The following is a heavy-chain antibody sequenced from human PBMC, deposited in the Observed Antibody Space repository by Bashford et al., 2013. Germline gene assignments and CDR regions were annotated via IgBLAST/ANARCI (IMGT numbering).Heavy chain of an antibody. D-gene: IGHD7-27*01. V-gene: IGHV4-61*01. CDR2: SIPWEH. Sequence: SETLSLTCTVSGGSISSGRYYWTWVRQRPGRAWSGLDISIPWEHQLQPSLKSRVTMSVDTSKNQFSLKLSSVTAADTAVYYCARHMIGSNWGYFSDHWGQGILVTVSS. J-gene: IGHJ4*02. CDR3: ARHMIGSNWGYFSDH. CDR1: GGSISSGRYY.